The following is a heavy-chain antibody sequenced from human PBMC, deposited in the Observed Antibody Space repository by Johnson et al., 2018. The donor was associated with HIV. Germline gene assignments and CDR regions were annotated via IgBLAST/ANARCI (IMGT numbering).Heavy chain of an antibody. D-gene: IGHD3-16*01. V-gene: IGHV3-11*04. CDR3: AREALPRGLQSSFGGALDI. CDR2: ISWNSGSI. Sequence: QVQLMESGGGLVQPGGSLRLSCAASGFTFSDYYMSWIRQAPGKGLEWVSGISWNSGSIGYADSVTGRFTISRDNSKNTVYLQMNSLRAEDTAVYYCAREALPRGLQSSFGGALDIWGQGTMVTVSS. CDR1: GFTFSDYY. J-gene: IGHJ3*02.